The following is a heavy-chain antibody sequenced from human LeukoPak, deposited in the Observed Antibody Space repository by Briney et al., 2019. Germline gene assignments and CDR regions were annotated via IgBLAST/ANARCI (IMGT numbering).Heavy chain of an antibody. D-gene: IGHD3-9*01. V-gene: IGHV3-23*01. CDR2: ISDGGGRT. J-gene: IGHJ4*02. CDR1: GFTFSTYD. CDR3: AKTLTGYYTLDY. Sequence: GGSLRLSCGASGFTFSTYDMSWVRQAPGKGLAWVSTISDGGGRTNYADSVKGRFTISRDNSKNTLYLQMNSLRADDTAAYYCAKTLTGYYTLDYWGQGTLVTVSS.